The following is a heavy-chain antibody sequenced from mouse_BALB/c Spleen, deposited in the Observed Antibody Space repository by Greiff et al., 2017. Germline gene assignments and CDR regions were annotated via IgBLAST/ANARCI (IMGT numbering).Heavy chain of an antibody. CDR2: ISSGGSYT. CDR1: GFTFSSYT. Sequence: EVKLVESGGGLVKPGGSLKLSCAASGFTFSSYTMSWVRQTPEKRLEWVATISSGGSYTYYPDSVKGRFTISRDNAKNTLYLQMSSLKSEDTAMYYCTREGSTVVDFDYWGQGTTLTVSA. J-gene: IGHJ2*01. V-gene: IGHV5-6-4*01. D-gene: IGHD1-1*01. CDR3: TREGSTVVDFDY.